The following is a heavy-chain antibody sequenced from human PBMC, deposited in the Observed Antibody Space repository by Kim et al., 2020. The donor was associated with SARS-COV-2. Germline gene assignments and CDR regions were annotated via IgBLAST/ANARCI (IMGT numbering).Heavy chain of an antibody. V-gene: IGHV3-23*01. J-gene: IGHJ4*02. D-gene: IGHD3-22*01. CDR3: ARLYYYDSSGYITPPDY. Sequence: VKGRLTISRENSKTTLYLQMNSLRAEDTAVYYCARLYYYDSSGYITPPDYWGQGTLVTVSS.